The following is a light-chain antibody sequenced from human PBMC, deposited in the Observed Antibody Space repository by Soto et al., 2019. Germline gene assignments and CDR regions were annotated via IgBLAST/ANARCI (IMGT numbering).Light chain of an antibody. V-gene: IGKV1-9*01. J-gene: IGKJ4*01. Sequence: DIHLTQSPSFLSASVGDRVTITCRASQGIASSLAWYQQKAGKAPKLLIYGASTLETGVPSRFSGSGPGTEFTLTISSLQPEDFGIYYCQQFYSYPLTFGGGTKVEIK. CDR1: QGIASS. CDR3: QQFYSYPLT. CDR2: GAS.